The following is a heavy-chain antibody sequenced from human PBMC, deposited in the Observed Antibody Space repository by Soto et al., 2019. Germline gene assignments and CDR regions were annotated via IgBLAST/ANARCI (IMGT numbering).Heavy chain of an antibody. CDR2: INPNSGGT. V-gene: IGHV1-2*02. CDR3: AAGIVVVPAAQGYGMDV. D-gene: IGHD2-2*01. CDR1: GYTFTGYY. Sequence: GASVKVSCKASGYTFTGYYMHWVRQAPGQGLEWMGWINPNSGGTNYAQKFQGRVTMTRDTSISTAYMELSRLRSDDTAVYYCAAGIVVVPAAQGYGMDVWGQGTTVTVSS. J-gene: IGHJ6*02.